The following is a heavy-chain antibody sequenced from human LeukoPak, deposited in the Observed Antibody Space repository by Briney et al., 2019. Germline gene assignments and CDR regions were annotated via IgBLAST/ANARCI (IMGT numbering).Heavy chain of an antibody. CDR1: GGSISTYY. D-gene: IGHD3-10*01. V-gene: IGHV4-59*01. CDR3: ARGGPSYYGSGSPFDY. J-gene: IGHJ4*02. Sequence: SETLSLTCAVSGGSISTYYWSWIRQPPGKGLGWIGYIYYSGSTNYNPSLKSRVTISVDTSKKQFSLKVSSVTAADTAVYYCARGGPSYYGSGSPFDYWGQGTLVTISS. CDR2: IYYSGST.